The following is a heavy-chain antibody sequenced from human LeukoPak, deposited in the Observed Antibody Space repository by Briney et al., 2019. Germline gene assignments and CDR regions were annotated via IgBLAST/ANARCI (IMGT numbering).Heavy chain of an antibody. J-gene: IGHJ3*02. CDR2: IYYSGST. Sequence: SETLSLTCTVSGGSISSYYWSWIRQPPGKGLEWIGYIYYSGSTNYNPSLKSRVTISVDTSKNQFSLKLSSVTAADTAVYYCARADIWGQGTMVTASS. CDR1: GGSISSYY. V-gene: IGHV4-59*01. CDR3: ARADI.